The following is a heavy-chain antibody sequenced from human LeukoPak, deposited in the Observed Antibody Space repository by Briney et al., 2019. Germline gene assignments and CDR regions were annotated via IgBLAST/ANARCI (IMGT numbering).Heavy chain of an antibody. CDR2: MNPNSGNT. CDR3: ARSKRIQLWRWGDY. Sequence: GASVKVSCKASGYTFTGYDINWVRQATGQGLEWMGWMNPNSGNTGYAQKFQGRVTMTRNTSISTAYMELSSLRSEDTAVYYCARSKRIQLWRWGDYWGQGTLVTVSS. J-gene: IGHJ4*02. CDR1: GYTFTGYD. V-gene: IGHV1-8*01. D-gene: IGHD5-18*01.